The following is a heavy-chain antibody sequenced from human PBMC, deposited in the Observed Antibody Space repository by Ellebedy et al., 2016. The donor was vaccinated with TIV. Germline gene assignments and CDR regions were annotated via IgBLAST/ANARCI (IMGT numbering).Heavy chain of an antibody. V-gene: IGHV1-46*01. J-gene: IGHJ6*02. CDR3: ASGVYYGTAQSYYYYDMDV. D-gene: IGHD3-10*01. CDR1: GYTFTSYD. CDR2: INPSGGST. Sequence: ASVKVSCKASGYTFTSYDINWVRQATGQGLEWMGIINPSGGSTSYAQKFQGRVTMTRDTSTSTVYMELSSLRSEDTAVYYCASGVYYGTAQSYYYYDMDVWGQGTTVTVSS.